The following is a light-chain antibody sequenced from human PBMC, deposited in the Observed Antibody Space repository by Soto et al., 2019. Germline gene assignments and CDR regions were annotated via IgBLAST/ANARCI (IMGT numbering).Light chain of an antibody. Sequence: EIVLTQSPGTLSLSPGERATLSCRASQSVSSSHLAWYQQKPGQAPRLLISGASSSATGIPDRFPGSGSGTDFTLTISRLEPEDFAVYYCQQYGSSPRTFGQGTKVEIK. V-gene: IGKV3-20*01. CDR1: QSVSSSH. CDR3: QQYGSSPRT. J-gene: IGKJ1*01. CDR2: GAS.